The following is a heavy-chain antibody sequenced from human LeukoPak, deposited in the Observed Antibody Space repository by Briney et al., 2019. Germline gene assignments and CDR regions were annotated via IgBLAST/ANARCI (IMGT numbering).Heavy chain of an antibody. D-gene: IGHD1-26*01. V-gene: IGHV1-2*06. CDR2: INPNTGGT. CDR1: GYTFTGYY. J-gene: IGHJ4*02. CDR3: ARGGELRPYDY. Sequence: GASVKVSCKASGYTFTGYYMNWVRQAPGQGLEWMGRINPNTGGTNYAQNFQGSVTMTRDTSITTVYMELSRLRSDDTAVYYCARGGELRPYDYWGQGTLVTVSS.